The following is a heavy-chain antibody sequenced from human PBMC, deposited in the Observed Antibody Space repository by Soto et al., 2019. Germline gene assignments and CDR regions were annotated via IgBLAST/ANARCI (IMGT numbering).Heavy chain of an antibody. J-gene: IGHJ4*02. Sequence: QIQLVQSGAEVKKPGASVKVSCKASGYTFSSYHITWVRQAPGQGLEWMGWISAYNGNTNYAQNLQGRVTMTTDPSTSTAYMELRSLRSAGTAVYYCARDLPPVDFWGQGTLVTVSS. CDR1: GYTFSSYH. CDR2: ISAYNGNT. CDR3: ARDLPPVDF. V-gene: IGHV1-18*01.